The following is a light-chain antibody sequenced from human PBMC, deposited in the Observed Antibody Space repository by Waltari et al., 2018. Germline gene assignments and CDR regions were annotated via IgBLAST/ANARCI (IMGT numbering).Light chain of an antibody. Sequence: EIVLTQSPATLSLSPGERATLSCRASQSIDTYLAWYQHKPGQAPRLLIYDASNRATGIPARFTGSGSGTDFTLTISSLGPEDFAVYYCQQRSRWPTFGGGTKVEIK. CDR3: QQRSRWPT. V-gene: IGKV3-11*01. CDR2: DAS. CDR1: QSIDTY. J-gene: IGKJ4*01.